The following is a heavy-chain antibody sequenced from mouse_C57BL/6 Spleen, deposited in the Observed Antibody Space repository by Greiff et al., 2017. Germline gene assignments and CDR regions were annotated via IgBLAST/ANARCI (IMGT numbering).Heavy chain of an antibody. CDR3: AREDACYSNLFDY. J-gene: IGHJ3*01. CDR1: GFTFSSYA. CDR2: ISDAGSYT. V-gene: IGHV5-4*01. D-gene: IGHD2-5*01. Sequence: EVQLLESGGGLVKPGGSLKLSCAASGFTFSSYAMSWVRQTPGKRLEWVATISDAGSYTYYPDNVKGRFTISRDNAKNNLYLQMSHLKSEDTAMYYCAREDACYSNLFDYWGQGTLVTVSA.